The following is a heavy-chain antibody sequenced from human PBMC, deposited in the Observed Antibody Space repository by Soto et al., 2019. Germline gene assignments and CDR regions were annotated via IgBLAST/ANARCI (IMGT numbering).Heavy chain of an antibody. V-gene: IGHV3-74*01. J-gene: IGHJ5*02. Sequence: GGSLRLSCAASGFTFSTYWMHWVRQAPGKGLVWVSRIKSDGSSTSYADSVKGRFTISRDNAKNTLYLQMNSLRVEDTAVYYCARSDWFDPWGQGTLVTVSS. CDR3: ARSDWFDP. CDR1: GFTFSTYW. CDR2: IKSDGSST.